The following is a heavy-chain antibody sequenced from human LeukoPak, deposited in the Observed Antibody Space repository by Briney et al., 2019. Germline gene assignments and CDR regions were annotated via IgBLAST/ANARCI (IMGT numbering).Heavy chain of an antibody. V-gene: IGHV1-2*02. CDR2: INPNSGGT. J-gene: IGHJ4*02. D-gene: IGHD3-10*01. CDR1: GYTFTGYY. Sequence: ASVKVSCKASGYTFTGYYMHWVRQAPGQGLGWMGWINPNSGGTNYAQKFQGRVTMTRDTSISTAYMELSRLRSDDTAVYYCARDHGLYYYGSGSDFDYWGQGTLVTVSS. CDR3: ARDHGLYYYGSGSDFDY.